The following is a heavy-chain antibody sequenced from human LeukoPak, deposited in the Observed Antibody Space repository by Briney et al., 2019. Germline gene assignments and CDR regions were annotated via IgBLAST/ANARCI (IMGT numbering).Heavy chain of an antibody. D-gene: IGHD3-22*01. CDR3: ASLNYYDSSGPLPYYYGMDV. V-gene: IGHV4-59*08. CDR2: IYYSGST. CDR1: GGSISSYY. Sequence: SETLSLTCTVSGGSISSYYWSWIRQPPGKGLEWIGYIYYSGSTNYNRSLKSRVTISVDTSKNQFSLKLSSVTAADTAVYYCASLNYYDSSGPLPYYYGMDVWGQGTTVTVSS. J-gene: IGHJ6*02.